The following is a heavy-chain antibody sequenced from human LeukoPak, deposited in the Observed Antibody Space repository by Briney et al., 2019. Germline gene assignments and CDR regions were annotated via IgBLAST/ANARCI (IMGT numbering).Heavy chain of an antibody. Sequence: PSETLSLTCTVSGGSISSSSYYWGWIRQPPGKGLEWIGSIYYSGSTYYNPSLKSRVTISVDTSKNQFSLKLSSVTAADTAVYYCARLYFDFWSGYSLYIDYRGQGTLV. CDR2: IYYSGST. CDR1: GGSISSSSYY. J-gene: IGHJ4*01. D-gene: IGHD3-3*01. V-gene: IGHV4-39*01. CDR3: ARLYFDFWSGYSLYIDY.